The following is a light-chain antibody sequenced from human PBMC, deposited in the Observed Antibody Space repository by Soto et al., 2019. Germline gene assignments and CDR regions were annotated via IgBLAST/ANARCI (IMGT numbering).Light chain of an antibody. Sequence: DLQMTQSPSSLSASIGDSVTIXXRASQNIGSFLNWYQQKPGEAPRLXVYSAFRIQSGVPSRFSGSGSGADFTLTISSLQPEDFATYYCQQLNTYPWTFGQGTKVDIK. V-gene: IGKV1-9*01. CDR3: QQLNTYPWT. CDR2: SAF. J-gene: IGKJ1*01. CDR1: QNIGSF.